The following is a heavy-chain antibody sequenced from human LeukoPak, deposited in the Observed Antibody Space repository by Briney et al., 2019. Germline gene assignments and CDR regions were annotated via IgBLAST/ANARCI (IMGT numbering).Heavy chain of an antibody. V-gene: IGHV3-30*04. CDR3: ARQAAAIDY. Sequence: GGSLRLSCAASGFTFSSYAMHWVRQAPGKGLEWVAVISYDGSNKYYADSVKGRFTISRDNSKNTLYLQMNSLRAEDTAVYYCARQAAAIDYWGQGTLVTVSS. CDR1: GFTFSSYA. CDR2: ISYDGSNK. J-gene: IGHJ4*02. D-gene: IGHD6-13*01.